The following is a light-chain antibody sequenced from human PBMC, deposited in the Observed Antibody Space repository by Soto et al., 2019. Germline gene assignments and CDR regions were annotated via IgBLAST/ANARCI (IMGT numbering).Light chain of an antibody. CDR2: GAS. V-gene: IGKV3-20*01. J-gene: IGKJ1*01. CDR1: QSISSRY. CDR3: QLYGMLTRT. Sequence: IVLTKSPCTLSLSPGERATISSRASQSISSRYLAWYQQKPGQPPRLLIYGASSRATGIPDRFSGSGSGTDFTLTISRLAPKDFAVYCCQLYGMLTRTFGEGTKVDIK.